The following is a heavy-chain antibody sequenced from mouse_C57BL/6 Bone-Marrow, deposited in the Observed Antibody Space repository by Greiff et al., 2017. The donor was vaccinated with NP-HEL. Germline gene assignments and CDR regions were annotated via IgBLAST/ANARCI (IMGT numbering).Heavy chain of an antibody. V-gene: IGHV1-69*01. D-gene: IGHD2-1*01. J-gene: IGHJ2*01. CDR1: GYTFTSYW. CDR3: ARSGNHYFDD. CDR2: IDPSDSYT. Sequence: QVQLQQPGAELVMPGASVKLSCKASGYTFTSYWMHWVKQRPGQGLEWIGEIDPSDSYTNYNQKFKGKSTLTVDKSSSTAYMQLSSLTSEDSAVYYCARSGNHYFDDWGQGTTLTVSS.